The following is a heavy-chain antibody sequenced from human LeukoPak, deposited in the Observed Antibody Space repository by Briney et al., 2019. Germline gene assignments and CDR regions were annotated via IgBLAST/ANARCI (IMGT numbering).Heavy chain of an antibody. V-gene: IGHV3-33*01. Sequence: GGSLRLSCAASGFTFSSYGMHWVRQAPGKGLEWVAVIWYDGSNKYYADSVKGRFTISGDNSKNTLYLQMNSLRAEDTAVYYCARDQYSSSWYFDYWGQGTLVTVSS. CDR2: IWYDGSNK. CDR1: GFTFSSYG. D-gene: IGHD6-13*01. CDR3: ARDQYSSSWYFDY. J-gene: IGHJ4*02.